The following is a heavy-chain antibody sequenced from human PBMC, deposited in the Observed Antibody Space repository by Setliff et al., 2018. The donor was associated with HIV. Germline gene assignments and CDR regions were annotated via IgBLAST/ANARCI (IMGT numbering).Heavy chain of an antibody. CDR2: VYYSGST. CDR3: ARSPDRGLAAAIAAYFDY. D-gene: IGHD6-13*01. V-gene: IGHV4-31*03. CDR1: GDSISSGLYY. J-gene: IGHJ4*02. Sequence: PSETLSLTCTVSGDSISSGLYYWGWFRQHPGKGLEWIGYVYYSGSTYYNPSLKSRVTISVDTSKNQFSLNLTSVTAADTAIYYCARSPDRGLAAAIAAYFDYWGQGILVTVSS.